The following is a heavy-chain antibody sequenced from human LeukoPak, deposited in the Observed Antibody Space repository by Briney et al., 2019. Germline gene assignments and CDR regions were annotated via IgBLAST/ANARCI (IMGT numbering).Heavy chain of an antibody. CDR3: AGSITMVRGARTNWFDP. D-gene: IGHD3-10*01. V-gene: IGHV4-59*01. J-gene: IGHJ5*02. Sequence: SETPSLTCSVSGGSISSYYWNWIRQPPGKGLEWIGYIYYSGSTNYNPSLKSRVTISVDTSKNQFSLKLSSVTAADTAVYYCAGSITMVRGARTNWFDPWGQGTLVTVSS. CDR1: GGSISSYY. CDR2: IYYSGST.